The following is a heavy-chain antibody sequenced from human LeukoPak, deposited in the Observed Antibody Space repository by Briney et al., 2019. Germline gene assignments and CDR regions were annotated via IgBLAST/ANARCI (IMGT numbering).Heavy chain of an antibody. CDR2: IYSGGST. V-gene: IGHV3-53*01. Sequence: GGSLRLSCAASGFTVSSNYMSWVRQAPGKGLEWVSVIYSGGSTYYADSVKGRFTISRDNAKNSLYLQMNSLRAEDTAVYYCAREPTGGVPAAITALIDYWGQGTLVTVSS. CDR1: GFTVSSNY. D-gene: IGHD2-2*01. CDR3: AREPTGGVPAAITALIDY. J-gene: IGHJ4*02.